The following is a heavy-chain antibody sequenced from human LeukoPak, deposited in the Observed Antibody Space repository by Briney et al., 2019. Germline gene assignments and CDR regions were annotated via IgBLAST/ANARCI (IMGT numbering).Heavy chain of an antibody. CDR2: INPNSGGT. J-gene: IGHJ4*02. Sequence: ASVKVSCKASGYTFTGYYMHWVRQAPGQGLEWMGWINPNSGGTNYAQKLQGRVTMTTDTSTSTAYMELRSLRSDDTAVYYCARDEVPYYDFWSGVMDYWGRGTLVTVSS. CDR1: GYTFTGYY. CDR3: ARDEVPYYDFWSGVMDY. V-gene: IGHV1-2*02. D-gene: IGHD3-3*01.